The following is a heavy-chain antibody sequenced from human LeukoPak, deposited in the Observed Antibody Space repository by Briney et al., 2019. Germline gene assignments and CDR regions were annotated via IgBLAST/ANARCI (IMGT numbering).Heavy chain of an antibody. CDR2: IYHSGST. J-gene: IGHJ4*02. D-gene: IGHD3-10*01. Sequence: SETLSLTCTVSGGSISSGGYYWSWIRQPPGKGLEWIGYIYHSGSTYYNPSLKSRVTISVDRSKNQFSLKLSSVTAADTAVYYCAISGIQNDYWGQGTLVTVSS. CDR3: AISGIQNDY. V-gene: IGHV4-30-2*01. CDR1: GGSISSGGYY.